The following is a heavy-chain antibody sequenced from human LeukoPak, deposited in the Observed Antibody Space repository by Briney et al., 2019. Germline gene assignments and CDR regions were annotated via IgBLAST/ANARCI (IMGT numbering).Heavy chain of an antibody. V-gene: IGHV4-39*01. D-gene: IGHD2-15*01. CDR2: IYYTGST. J-gene: IGHJ5*02. CDR3: AGPRSSGAYGGFDP. CDR1: RGSTTGVSYG. Sequence: SETLCPSSTVSRGSTTGVSYGSGSIRQPPGKGLEWIGTIYYTGSTYYNPSLRGRVTISVDTSKNQFSLKLSSVTAADTAVYYCAGPRSSGAYGGFDPWGQGTLVTVSS.